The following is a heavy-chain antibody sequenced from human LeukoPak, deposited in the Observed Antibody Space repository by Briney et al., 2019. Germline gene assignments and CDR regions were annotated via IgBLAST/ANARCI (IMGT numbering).Heavy chain of an antibody. V-gene: IGHV3-53*01. CDR3: ARGRFSGPDDY. J-gene: IGHJ4*02. CDR2: IYSGGAT. CDR1: GASIRGSSYY. Sequence: ETLSLTCTVSGASIRGSSYYWAWIRQAPGKGLEWVSVIYSGGATYYADSVRGRFTISRDNSKNMVSLQMTSLGAEDTAVYYCARGRFSGPDDYWGQGTLVTVSS. D-gene: IGHD6-19*01.